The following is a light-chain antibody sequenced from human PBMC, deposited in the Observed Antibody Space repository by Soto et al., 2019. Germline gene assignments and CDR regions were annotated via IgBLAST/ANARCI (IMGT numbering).Light chain of an antibody. Sequence: EIALTQSPATLSLSPGERATLSCRASQSISRYLAWYQQKPGQAPRLLIYDASNRATGIPARFSGSGSGTDFTLTIRSLEPEDFAVYYCQQRGNWPSFGGGTKVDIK. CDR2: DAS. CDR1: QSISRY. J-gene: IGKJ4*01. V-gene: IGKV3-11*01. CDR3: QQRGNWPS.